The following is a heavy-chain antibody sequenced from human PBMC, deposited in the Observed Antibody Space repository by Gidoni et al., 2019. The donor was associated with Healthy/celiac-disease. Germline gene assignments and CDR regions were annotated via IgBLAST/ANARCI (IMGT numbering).Heavy chain of an antibody. CDR1: GGSISSSNW. Sequence: QVQLQESGPGLVKPSGTLSLTCAVSGGSISSSNWWSWVRQPPGKGLEWIGEIYHSGSTNYNPSLKSRVTISVDKSKNQFSLKLSSVTAADTAVYYCARINGDHYYYDSSGYHHGNAFDIWGQGTMVTVSS. CDR3: ARINGDHYYYDSSGYHHGNAFDI. J-gene: IGHJ3*02. CDR2: IYHSGST. D-gene: IGHD3-22*01. V-gene: IGHV4-4*02.